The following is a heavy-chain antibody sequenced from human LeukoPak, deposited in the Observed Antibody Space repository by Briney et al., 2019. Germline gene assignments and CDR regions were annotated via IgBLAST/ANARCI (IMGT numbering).Heavy chain of an antibody. Sequence: SETLSLTCTVSGDSISSYYWSWIRQPPGKGLEWIGSILYSGSTNYNPSLKSRVTISVDTSKSQFSLRLSSVTAADTAVYYCARGGGSYYSRVWFDPWGQGTLVTVSS. CDR2: ILYSGST. CDR3: ARGGGSYYSRVWFDP. D-gene: IGHD1-26*01. V-gene: IGHV4-59*01. CDR1: GDSISSYY. J-gene: IGHJ5*02.